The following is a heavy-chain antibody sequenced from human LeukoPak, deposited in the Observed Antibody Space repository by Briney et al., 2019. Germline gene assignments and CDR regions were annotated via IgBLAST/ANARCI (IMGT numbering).Heavy chain of an antibody. CDR3: ARHAVRTDVLRFLEWFPPPFDY. J-gene: IGHJ4*02. CDR1: GGSISSGDYY. D-gene: IGHD3-3*01. CDR2: IYYSGST. V-gene: IGHV4-39*01. Sequence: SETLSLTCTVSGGSISSGDYYWSWIRQPPGKGLEWIGYIYYSGSTYYNPSLKSRVTISVDTSKNQFSLKLSSVTAADTAVYYCARHAVRTDVLRFLEWFPPPFDYWGQGTLVTVSS.